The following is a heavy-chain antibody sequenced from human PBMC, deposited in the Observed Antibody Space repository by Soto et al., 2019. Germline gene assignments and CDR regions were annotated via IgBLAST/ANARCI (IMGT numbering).Heavy chain of an antibody. Sequence: GGSLRLSCAASGFTFSSYAMHWVRQAPGKGLEWVAVISYDGSNKYYADSVKGRFTISRDNSKNTLYLQMNSLRAEDTAVYYCARDLVSCTNGVCYPGAIAFPYWGQGTLVTVSS. CDR3: ARDLVSCTNGVCYPGAIAFPY. J-gene: IGHJ4*02. CDR2: ISYDGSNK. D-gene: IGHD2-8*01. V-gene: IGHV3-30-3*01. CDR1: GFTFSSYA.